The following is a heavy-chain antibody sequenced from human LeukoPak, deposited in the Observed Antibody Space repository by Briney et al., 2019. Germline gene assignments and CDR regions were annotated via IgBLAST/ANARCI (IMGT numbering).Heavy chain of an antibody. CDR1: VDAISGYY. D-gene: IGHD1-26*01. J-gene: IGHJ4*02. Sequence: SETQSLTCTGSVDAISGYYWSWIRQPPGKELEWIGYMYYSGNTNYNPSLKSRLTTSLDTSKNQFSLKLSSVTAGDTAVYYCAMATWVGGLNYWGQGTLVSVSS. CDR3: AMATWVGGLNY. V-gene: IGHV4-59*12. CDR2: MYYSGNT.